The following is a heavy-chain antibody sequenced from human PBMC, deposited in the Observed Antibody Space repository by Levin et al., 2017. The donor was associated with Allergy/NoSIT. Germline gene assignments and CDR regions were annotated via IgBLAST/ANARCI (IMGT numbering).Heavy chain of an antibody. CDR2: ISSNGGST. Sequence: PGGSLRLSCSASGFTFSSYAMHWVRQAPGKGLEYVSAISSNGGSTYYADSVKGRFTISRDNSKNTLYLQMSSLRAEDTAVYYCVKAALLWFGESHFDLWGRGTLVTVSS. J-gene: IGHJ2*01. D-gene: IGHD3-10*01. CDR1: GFTFSSYA. V-gene: IGHV3-64D*06. CDR3: VKAALLWFGESHFDL.